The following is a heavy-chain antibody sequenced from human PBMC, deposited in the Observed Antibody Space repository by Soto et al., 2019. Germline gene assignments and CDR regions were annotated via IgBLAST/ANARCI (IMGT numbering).Heavy chain of an antibody. D-gene: IGHD3-22*01. CDR3: ARGGYYDSSGYSRGDYFDY. CDR2: INPSGGST. J-gene: IGHJ4*02. CDR1: GYTFTSYY. V-gene: IGHV1-46*01. Sequence: QVQLLQSGAEVKKPGASVKVSCKASGYTFTSYYMHWVRQAPGQGLEWMGIINPSGGSTSYAQKFQGRVTMSRDASTSTVYMELGSLRSADTAVYYCARGGYYDSSGYSRGDYFDYWGQGTLVTVSS.